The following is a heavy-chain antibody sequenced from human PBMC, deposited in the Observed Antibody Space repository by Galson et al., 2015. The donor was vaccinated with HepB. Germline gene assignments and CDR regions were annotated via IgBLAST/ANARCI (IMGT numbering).Heavy chain of an antibody. D-gene: IGHD2-15*01. CDR2: SWYDGSDK. V-gene: IGHV3-33*01. CDR1: GFTLSSYD. J-gene: IGHJ1*01. Sequence: LRLSCAASGFTLSSYDIHWVRQAPGKGPEWLAVSWYDGSDKKYAESVRGRFTISRDNPNNMVYLQMNTLSVEDTAVYYCARARYCSRGSCYNVEYFQEWGRGTLVTVSS. CDR3: ARARYCSRGSCYNVEYFQE.